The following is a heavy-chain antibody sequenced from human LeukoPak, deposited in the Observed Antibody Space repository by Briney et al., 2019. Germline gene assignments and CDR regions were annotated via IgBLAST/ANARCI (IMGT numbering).Heavy chain of an antibody. Sequence: PSETLSLTCTVSGYSISSGYFWGWIRQPPGKGLEWIGNIYHSGSTYYNPSLKSRVTISVDTSKNQFSLKLSSVTAADTAVYYCARELDYWGQGTLVTVSS. J-gene: IGHJ4*02. CDR1: GYSISSGYF. CDR2: IYHSGST. CDR3: ARELDY. V-gene: IGHV4-38-2*02.